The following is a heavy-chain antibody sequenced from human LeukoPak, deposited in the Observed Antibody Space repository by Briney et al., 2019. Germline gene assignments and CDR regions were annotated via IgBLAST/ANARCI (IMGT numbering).Heavy chain of an antibody. D-gene: IGHD1-26*01. CDR1: EFTFSSYG. V-gene: IGHV3-30*02. J-gene: IGHJ4*02. CDR2: IRNERSNK. Sequence: PGGSLRLSCAASEFTFSSYGMHWVRQAPGKGLEWVAFIRNERSNKYYADYVKGRFTISRDNFKKTMFLEMNSLRTEDTAVYHCAKDRWVGATDYFDYWGQGTQVTVST. CDR3: AKDRWVGATDYFDY.